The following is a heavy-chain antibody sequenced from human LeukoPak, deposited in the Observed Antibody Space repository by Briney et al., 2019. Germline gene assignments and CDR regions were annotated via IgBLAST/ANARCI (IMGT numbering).Heavy chain of an antibody. J-gene: IGHJ4*02. D-gene: IGHD7-27*01. V-gene: IGHV4-39*01. CDR1: GGSISSSSYY. Sequence: SETLSLTCTVSGGSISSSSYYWGWIRQPPGKGLEWIGSIYYSGSTYYNPSLKSRVTISVDTSKNQFSLKLSSVTAADTAVYYCARLWARVDYWGQGTLVTVSS. CDR3: ARLWARVDY. CDR2: IYYSGST.